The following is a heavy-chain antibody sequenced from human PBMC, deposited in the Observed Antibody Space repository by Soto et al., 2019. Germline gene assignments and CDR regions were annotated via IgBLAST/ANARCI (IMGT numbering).Heavy chain of an antibody. CDR2: VNPDDSTT. D-gene: IGHD2-2*01. J-gene: IGHJ5*02. CDR1: GYIFTNYW. CDR3: VRRFCSGTSCRFNWFDP. V-gene: IGHV5-51*01. Sequence: PGESLKISCEGSGYIFTNYWIGWVRQMPGKGLEWVGIVNPDDSTTTYSQSFQGQVIISADKSVRSAYLQWSSLKDSDTATYYCVRRFCSGTSCRFNWFDPWGQGTLVTVSS.